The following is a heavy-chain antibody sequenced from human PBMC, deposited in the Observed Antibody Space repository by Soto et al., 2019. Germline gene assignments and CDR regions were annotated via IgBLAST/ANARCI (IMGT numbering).Heavy chain of an antibody. J-gene: IGHJ4*02. Sequence: PVGSLRLSCVASGFTFNKYALAWVRQAPGKGLEWVSAISGSGASTHDADSVKGRFTISRDNSNNTLYLQMNGLRAEDTAVYYCAKTPGVITVITSFDHWGQGTPVTVSS. V-gene: IGHV3-23*01. D-gene: IGHD3-16*01. CDR3: AKTPGVITVITSFDH. CDR2: ISGSGAST. CDR1: GFTFNKYA.